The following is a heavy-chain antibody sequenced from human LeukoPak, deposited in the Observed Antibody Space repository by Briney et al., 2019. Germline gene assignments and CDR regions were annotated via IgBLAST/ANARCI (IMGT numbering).Heavy chain of an antibody. CDR1: GDSINIYY. CDR3: ARDEDTMVRGVIGRYGMDV. J-gene: IGHJ6*02. CDR2: VHNSGNT. V-gene: IGHV4-4*07. Sequence: PSETLSLTCTVSGDSINIYYWSWIRQPAGKGLEWIGRVHNSGNTNYNPSLKSRVTMSVDTSKNQFSLRLTSVTAADTAVYFCARDEDTMVRGVIGRYGMDVWGQGTTVTVSS. D-gene: IGHD3-10*01.